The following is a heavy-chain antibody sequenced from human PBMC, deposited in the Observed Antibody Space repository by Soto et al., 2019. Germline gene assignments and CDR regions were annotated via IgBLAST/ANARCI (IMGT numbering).Heavy chain of an antibody. Sequence: SDTLSLTCTFTRVSISSYYWSWIMQPTGKGLEWIGYIYYSGSTNYNPSLKSRVTISVDTSKNQFSLKLSSVTAADTAVYYCARAPAPLYSSSWYHFDYWGQGTLVTVS. CDR2: IYYSGST. CDR1: RVSISSYY. J-gene: IGHJ4*02. V-gene: IGHV4-59*07. CDR3: ARAPAPLYSSSWYHFDY. D-gene: IGHD6-13*01.